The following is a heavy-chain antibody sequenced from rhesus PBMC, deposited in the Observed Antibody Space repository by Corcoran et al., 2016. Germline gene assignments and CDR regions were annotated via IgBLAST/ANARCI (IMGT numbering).Heavy chain of an antibody. CDR2: ISYDGSKK. V-gene: IGHV3-54*02. CDR3: ARDGGVLQFLDWLPRAEYFEF. Sequence: ELQLVESGGGLVQPGGSLRLSCAASGFTFSSYGMHWVRQAPGKGMGLVEVISYDGSKKYYADSVKDRFTISRDNSKNMLYLQMNNLKLEDTAVYYCARDGGVLQFLDWLPRAEYFEFWGQGALVTVSS. J-gene: IGHJ1*01. CDR1: GFTFSSYG. D-gene: IGHD3-3*01.